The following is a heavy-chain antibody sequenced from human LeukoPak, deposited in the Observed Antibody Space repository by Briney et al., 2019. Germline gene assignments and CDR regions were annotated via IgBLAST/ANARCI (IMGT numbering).Heavy chain of an antibody. CDR2: MNPNSGNT. CDR3: AREWNGSGSYCWFDP. J-gene: IGHJ5*02. Sequence: ASVKVSCKASGYTFTSYDINWVRQATGQGLEWMGWMNPNSGNTGYAQKFQGRVTMTRNTSISTAYMELSSLRSEDTAVYYCAREWNGSGSYCWFDPWSQGTLVTVSS. D-gene: IGHD3-10*01. CDR1: GYTFTSYD. V-gene: IGHV1-8*01.